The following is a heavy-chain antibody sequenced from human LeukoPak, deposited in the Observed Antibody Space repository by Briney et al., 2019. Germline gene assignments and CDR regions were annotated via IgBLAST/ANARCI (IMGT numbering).Heavy chain of an antibody. CDR2: IYYSGST. CDR3: ATLGTVTTIGWFDP. V-gene: IGHV4-59*01. Sequence: SETLSLTCTGSGGSISSYYWSGIRQPPGKGLEWIGYIYYSGSTNYNPSLKSRVTISVDTSKNQFSLKLSSVTAADTAVYYCATLGTVTTIGWFDPWGQGTLVTVSS. J-gene: IGHJ5*02. CDR1: GGSISSYY. D-gene: IGHD4-17*01.